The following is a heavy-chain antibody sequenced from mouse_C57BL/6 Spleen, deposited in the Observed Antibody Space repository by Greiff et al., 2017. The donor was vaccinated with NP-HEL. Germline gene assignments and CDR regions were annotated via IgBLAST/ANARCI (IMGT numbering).Heavy chain of an antibody. Sequence: VKLVESGAELVRPGASVTLSCKASGYTFTDYEMHWVKQTPVHGLEWIGAIDPETGGTAYNQKFKGKAILTADKSSSTAYMELRSLTSEDSAVYYCTSGDGYAWFAYWGQGTLVTVSA. J-gene: IGHJ3*01. V-gene: IGHV1-15*01. CDR3: TSGDGYAWFAY. D-gene: IGHD2-2*01. CDR1: GYTFTDYE. CDR2: IDPETGGT.